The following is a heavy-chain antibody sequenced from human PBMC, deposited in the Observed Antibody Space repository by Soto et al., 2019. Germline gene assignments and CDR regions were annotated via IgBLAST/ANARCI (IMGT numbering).Heavy chain of an antibody. CDR2: SSPRGDTI. CDR1: GFSLATYP. D-gene: IGHD6-19*01. J-gene: IGHJ4*02. CDR3: AKGPHSNVGWPYYFES. Sequence: PGGSLRLSCVASGFSLATYPMNWARQTPGKGLEWISYSSPRGDTIYYADSVEGRFTISRDNARNSLSLHMSSLRDEDSALYYCAKGPHSNVGWPYYFESWGQGVPVTVSS. V-gene: IGHV3-48*02.